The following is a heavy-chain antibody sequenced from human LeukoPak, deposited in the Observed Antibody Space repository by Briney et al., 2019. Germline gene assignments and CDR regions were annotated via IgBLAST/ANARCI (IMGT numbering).Heavy chain of an antibody. CDR3: ARDLVTVTKGFDV. J-gene: IGHJ3*01. CDR2: ISYIGST. CDR1: GDSFSSHY. V-gene: IGHV4-59*11. Sequence: SETLSLTCVVSGDSFSSHYWTWIRQSPGKGLEWIGYISYIGSTNYNPSLKGRVTISIDTSKNQFSLKLRSVTATDTAMYYCARDLVTVTKGFDVWGQGTMVSVSS. D-gene: IGHD4-17*01.